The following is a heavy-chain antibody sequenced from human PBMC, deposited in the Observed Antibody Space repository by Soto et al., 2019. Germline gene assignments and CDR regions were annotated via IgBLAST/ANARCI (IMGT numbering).Heavy chain of an antibody. J-gene: IGHJ5*02. V-gene: IGHV4-39*01. CDR2: IYYSGST. CDR3: ARQGDILTGYYKAWFDP. D-gene: IGHD3-9*01. Sequence: QLQLQESGPGLVKPSETLSLTCTVSGGSISSSSYYWGWIRQPPGKGLEWIGSIYYSGSTYYNPSLKRRVTISVDTSKNQFSLKLSSVTAADTAVYYCARQGDILTGYYKAWFDPWGQGTLVTVSS. CDR1: GGSISSSSYY.